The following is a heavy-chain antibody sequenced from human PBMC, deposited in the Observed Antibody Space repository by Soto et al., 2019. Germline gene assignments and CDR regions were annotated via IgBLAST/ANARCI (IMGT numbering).Heavy chain of an antibody. CDR2: IYYSGST. D-gene: IGHD3-10*01. Sequence: SETLSLTCTVSGGSVSSGSYYWSWIRQPPGKGLERIGYIYYSGSTNYNPSLKSRVTISVDTSKNQFSLKLSSVTAADTAVYYCARDSMVRGDPYGMDVWGQGTTVTVS. CDR1: GGSVSSGSYY. CDR3: ARDSMVRGDPYGMDV. J-gene: IGHJ6*02. V-gene: IGHV4-61*01.